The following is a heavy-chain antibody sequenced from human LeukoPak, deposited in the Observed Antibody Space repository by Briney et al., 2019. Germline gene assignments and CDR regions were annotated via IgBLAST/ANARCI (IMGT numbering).Heavy chain of an antibody. Sequence: GGSLRLSCAASGFTFSSYWMHWVRQAPGKGLVWVSRINTDGSSTSYADSVKGRFTISRDNAKNTVYLQMNSLRAEDTAVYYCARLHYDVLTGPFDYWGQGTLVTVSS. V-gene: IGHV3-74*01. D-gene: IGHD3-9*01. CDR1: GFTFSSYW. J-gene: IGHJ4*02. CDR3: ARLHYDVLTGPFDY. CDR2: INTDGSST.